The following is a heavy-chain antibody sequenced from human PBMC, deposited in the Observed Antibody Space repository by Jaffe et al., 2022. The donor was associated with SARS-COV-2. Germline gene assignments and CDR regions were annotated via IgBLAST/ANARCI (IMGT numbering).Heavy chain of an antibody. V-gene: IGHV3-48*02. CDR1: GFTFSSYS. CDR2: ISSSSSTI. J-gene: IGHJ6*02. Sequence: EVQLVESGGGLVQPGGSLRLSCAASGFTFSSYSMNWVRQAPGKGLEWVSYISSSSSTIYYADSVKGRFTISRDNAKNSLYLQMNSLRDEDTAVYYCAREGPPLYYYYGMDVWGQGTTVTVSS. CDR3: AREGPPLYYYYGMDV.